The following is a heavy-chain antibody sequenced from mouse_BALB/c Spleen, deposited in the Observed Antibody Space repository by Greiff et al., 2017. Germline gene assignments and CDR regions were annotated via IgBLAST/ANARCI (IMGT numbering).Heavy chain of an antibody. Sequence: EVKLVESGGGLVKPGGSLKLSCAASGFTFSSYAMSWVRQTPEKRLEWVASISSGGSTYYPDSVKGRFTISRDNARNILYLQMSSLRSEDTAMYYCARVYDSNYAMDYWGQGTSVTVSS. J-gene: IGHJ4*01. CDR1: GFTFSSYA. V-gene: IGHV5-6-5*01. CDR2: ISSGGST. D-gene: IGHD2-3*01. CDR3: ARVYDSNYAMDY.